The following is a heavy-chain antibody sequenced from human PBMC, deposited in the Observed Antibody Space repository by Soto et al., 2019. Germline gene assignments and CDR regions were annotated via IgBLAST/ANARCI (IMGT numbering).Heavy chain of an antibody. D-gene: IGHD6-13*01. CDR2: ISGSGGST. Sequence: GGSLRLSCAASGFTFSSYAMSWVRQAPGKGLEWVSAISGSGGSTYYADSVKGRFTISRDNSKNTLYLQMNSLRAEDTAVYYCAKDRYIAAAGTCWFDPWGQGALVTVSS. CDR1: GFTFSSYA. V-gene: IGHV3-23*01. CDR3: AKDRYIAAAGTCWFDP. J-gene: IGHJ5*02.